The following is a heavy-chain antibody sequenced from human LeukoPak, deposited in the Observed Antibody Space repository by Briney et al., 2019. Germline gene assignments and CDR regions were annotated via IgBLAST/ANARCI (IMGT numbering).Heavy chain of an antibody. V-gene: IGHV4-59*01. CDR1: GASITSYF. CDR3: ARADYADHGTTFDV. CDR2: ISYSGNT. J-gene: IGHJ3*01. D-gene: IGHD4-17*01. Sequence: SETLSLTCTVSGASITSYFWTWIRQAPGKGLDWIAYISYSGNTNYNPSLKSRVTISIDTSKNQFSLKLTSATAADTAVYYCARADYADHGTTFDVWGQGTLVTVSS.